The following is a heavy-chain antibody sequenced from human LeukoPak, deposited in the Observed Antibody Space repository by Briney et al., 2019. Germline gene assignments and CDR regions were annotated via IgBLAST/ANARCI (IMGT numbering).Heavy chain of an antibody. D-gene: IGHD1-26*01. CDR3: ARRGSYDFTHFDY. CDR1: GGSISSYY. V-gene: IGHV4-59*08. Sequence: SETLSLTCTVSGGSISSYYWSWIRQPPGKGLEWIGYIYYSGSTNYNPSLKSRVTISVDTSKNQFSLKLSSATAADTAVYYCARRGSYDFTHFDYWGQGTLVTVSS. J-gene: IGHJ4*02. CDR2: IYYSGST.